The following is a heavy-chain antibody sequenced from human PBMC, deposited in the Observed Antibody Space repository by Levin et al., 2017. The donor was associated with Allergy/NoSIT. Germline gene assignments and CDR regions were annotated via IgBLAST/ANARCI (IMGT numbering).Heavy chain of an antibody. CDR2: ISGSGGST. J-gene: IGHJ6*02. V-gene: IGHV3-23*01. CDR1: GFTFSSYA. CDR3: AKDVYSSAVYYYYGMDG. D-gene: IGHD4-11*01. Sequence: GGSLRLSCAASGFTFSSYAMSWVRQAPGKGLEWVSGISGSGGSTYYAESVKGRFTISRDNSKNTLNLQMNSLRAEDTAVYYCAKDVYSSAVYYYYGMDGWGQGTTVTVSS.